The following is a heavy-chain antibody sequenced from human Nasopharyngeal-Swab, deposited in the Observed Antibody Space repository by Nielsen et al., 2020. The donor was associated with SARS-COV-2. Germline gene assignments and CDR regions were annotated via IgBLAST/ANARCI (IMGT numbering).Heavy chain of an antibody. Sequence: GESLKISCAASGFTFSSYAMSWVRQAPGKGLEWVSAISGRGGSTYYADSVKGRFTISRDNSKNTLYLQMNSLRAEDTAVYYCAKMKPYYYDSSGYYDPQVFDYWGQGTLVTVSS. D-gene: IGHD3-22*01. V-gene: IGHV3-23*01. CDR2: ISGRGGST. CDR1: GFTFSSYA. J-gene: IGHJ4*02. CDR3: AKMKPYYYDSSGYYDPQVFDY.